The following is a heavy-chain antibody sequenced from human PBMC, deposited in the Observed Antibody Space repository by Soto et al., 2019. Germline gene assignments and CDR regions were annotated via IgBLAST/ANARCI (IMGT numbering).Heavy chain of an antibody. CDR3: ARELDIVVVVAATVASGGMDV. CDR1: GFTFSSYA. D-gene: IGHD2-15*01. CDR2: ISYDGSNK. V-gene: IGHV3-30-3*01. J-gene: IGHJ6*02. Sequence: QVQLVESGGGVVQPGRSLRLSCAASGFTFSSYAMHWVRQAPGKGLEWVAVISYDGSNKYYADSVNGRFTISRDNSKNTLYLQMNSLRAEDTAVYYCARELDIVVVVAATVASGGMDVWGQGTTVTVSS.